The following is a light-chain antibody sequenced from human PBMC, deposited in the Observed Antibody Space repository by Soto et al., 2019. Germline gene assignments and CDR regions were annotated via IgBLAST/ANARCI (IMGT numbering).Light chain of an antibody. CDR2: EGS. CDR3: CSYAGSSTLVV. J-gene: IGLJ2*01. Sequence: QSALTQPASVSGSPGQSITISCTGTSSDVGSYNLVSWYQQHPGKAPKLMIYEGSKRPSGVSNRFSGSKSGNTASQTISGLQAEDEADYYCCSYAGSSTLVVFGGGTKVTVL. CDR1: SSDVGSYNL. V-gene: IGLV2-23*01.